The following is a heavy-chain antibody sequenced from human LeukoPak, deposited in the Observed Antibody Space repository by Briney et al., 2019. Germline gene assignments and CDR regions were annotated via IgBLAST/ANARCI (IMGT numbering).Heavy chain of an antibody. Sequence: PGGSLRLSCAASGFTFSDYYMSWIRQAPGKGLEWVSYISSSGSTIYYADSVKGRFTISRDNAKNSLYLQMNGLRAEDRAVYYCARDSLFATTSGGSDYGGQGTLVTVSS. CDR3: ARDSLFATTSGGSDY. CDR2: ISSSGSTI. D-gene: IGHD3-16*01. V-gene: IGHV3-11*01. CDR1: GFTFSDYY. J-gene: IGHJ4*02.